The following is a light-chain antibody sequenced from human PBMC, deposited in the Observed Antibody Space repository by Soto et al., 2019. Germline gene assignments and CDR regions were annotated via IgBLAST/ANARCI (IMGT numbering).Light chain of an antibody. J-gene: IGKJ2*01. Sequence: EIVLTQPPATLSLSPGERATVSCRASQSVSSYLAWYQQKPGQAPRLLIYDASNRATGIPARFSGSGSGTDFTLTISSLEPEDFAVYYCQQRSNWPPGYTFGQGTKVDIK. CDR3: QQRSNWPPGYT. CDR2: DAS. CDR1: QSVSSY. V-gene: IGKV3-11*01.